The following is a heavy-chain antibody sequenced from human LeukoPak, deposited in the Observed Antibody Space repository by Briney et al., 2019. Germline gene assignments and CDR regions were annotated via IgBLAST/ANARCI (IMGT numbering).Heavy chain of an antibody. CDR3: ARVSSGYFDY. J-gene: IGHJ4*02. Sequence: GGSLRLSCVASGFTFSSYAMHWVRQAPGKGLEYVSAISSNGGSTYYANSEKGRFTISRDNSKNTLHLQMGSLRAEDMAVYYCARVSSGYFDYWGQGTLVTVST. CDR2: ISSNGGST. V-gene: IGHV3-64*01. CDR1: GFTFSSYA. D-gene: IGHD3-22*01.